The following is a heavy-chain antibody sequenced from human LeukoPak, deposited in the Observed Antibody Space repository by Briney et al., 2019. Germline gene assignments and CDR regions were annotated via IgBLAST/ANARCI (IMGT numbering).Heavy chain of an antibody. CDR2: INPYSGGT. CDR1: GYTFTGYD. CDR3: ARAPGYCTNGVCYTGRYYFDY. D-gene: IGHD2-8*01. V-gene: IGHV1-2*06. Sequence: GASVKVSCKASGYTFTGYDMNRVRQAPGQGLEWMGRINPYSGGTDSAQKFQGRVTMTRDTSISTAYMELSRLRSDDTAAYYCARAPGYCTNGVCYTGRYYFDYWGQGTLVTVSS. J-gene: IGHJ4*02.